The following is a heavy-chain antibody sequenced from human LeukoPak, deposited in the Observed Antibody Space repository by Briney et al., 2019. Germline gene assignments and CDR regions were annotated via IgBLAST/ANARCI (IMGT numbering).Heavy chain of an antibody. CDR2: IYYSWST. CDR1: GGSISSGNNY. Sequence: PSQTLSLTCTVSGGSISSGNNYWNWIRQHPGKGLEWIGYIYYSWSTYYNPSLKSRLTISVDTSKNQFSLKLSSVTAADTAVYYCARHNPALWEDYDSSGYPDYWGQGTLVTVSS. CDR3: ARHNPALWEDYDSSGYPDY. D-gene: IGHD3-22*01. J-gene: IGHJ4*02. V-gene: IGHV4-31*03.